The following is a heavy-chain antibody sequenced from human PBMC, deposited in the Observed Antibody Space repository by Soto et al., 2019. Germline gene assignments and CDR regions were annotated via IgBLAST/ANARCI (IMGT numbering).Heavy chain of an antibody. D-gene: IGHD3-10*01. Sequence: QVQLVQSGAEVRKPGASVKVSCKASGYTFSDYYIHWVRQAPGQGLEWMGWINPNSGGTKYAPKFQGGGTMATDHALTTAYMEVSRLRSGGTAVYYCSGEPATAKPEGVYFRGQGTLGTVSS. CDR2: INPNSGGT. V-gene: IGHV1-2*02. CDR3: SGEPATAKPEGVYF. J-gene: IGHJ1*01. CDR1: GYTFSDYY.